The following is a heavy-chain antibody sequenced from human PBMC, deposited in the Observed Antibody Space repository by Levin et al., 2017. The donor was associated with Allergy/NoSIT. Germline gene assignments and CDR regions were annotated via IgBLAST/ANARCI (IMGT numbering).Heavy chain of an antibody. CDR1: GFTFSDYY. V-gene: IGHV3-11*01. CDR3: ARDLGYCSGGSCYSSGSYYYDGMDV. CDR2: ISSSGSTI. D-gene: IGHD2-15*01. Sequence: GGSLRLSCAASGFTFSDYYMSWIRQAPGKGLEWVSYISSSGSTIYYADSVKGRFTISRDNAKNSLYLQMNSLRAEDTAVYYCARDLGYCSGGSCYSSGSYYYDGMDVWGQGTTVTVSS. J-gene: IGHJ6*02.